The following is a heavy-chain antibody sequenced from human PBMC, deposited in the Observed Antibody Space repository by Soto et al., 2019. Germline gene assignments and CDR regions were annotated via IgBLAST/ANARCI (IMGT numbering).Heavy chain of an antibody. CDR2: ISYDGNNK. J-gene: IGHJ4*02. V-gene: IGHV3-30-3*01. CDR3: VPRKGDPFT. CDR1: RFTFSSYA. Sequence: VGSLRLSCAASRFTFSSYAMHWVRQAPGKGLEWVAVISYDGNNKYYADSVKGRFTISRDNSKNTLSLQMNSLRVEDSAVYYCVPRKGDPFTWGPGTLVTVSS. D-gene: IGHD3-16*01.